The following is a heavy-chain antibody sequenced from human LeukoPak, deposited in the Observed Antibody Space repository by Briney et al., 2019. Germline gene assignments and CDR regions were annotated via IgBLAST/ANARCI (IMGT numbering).Heavy chain of an antibody. Sequence: GGSLRLSCAASGFTFDDYAMHWVRQAPGKGLELVSGISWNSGSIGYADSVKGRFTISRDNAKNSLYLQMNSLRAEDMALYYCAKAYFYSNYVMDVWGKGTTVTVSS. CDR2: ISWNSGSI. J-gene: IGHJ6*04. CDR3: AKAYFYSNYVMDV. V-gene: IGHV3-9*03. D-gene: IGHD4-11*01. CDR1: GFTFDDYA.